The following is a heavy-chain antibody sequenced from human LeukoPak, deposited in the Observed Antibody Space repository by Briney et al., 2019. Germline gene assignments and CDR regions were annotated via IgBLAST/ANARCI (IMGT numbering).Heavy chain of an antibody. CDR2: INLDGSQK. D-gene: IGHD3-22*01. CDR3: ARDLSYYDSSGLGY. CDR1: GFTVFNYW. V-gene: IGHV3-7*01. J-gene: IGHJ4*02. Sequence: GGSLRLSCAASGFTVFNYWMSWVRQAPGKGLEWVANINLDGSQKYYVDSLKGRFTISRDNAKNSLYLQMNSLRAEDTAVYYCARDLSYYDSSGLGYWGQGTLVTVSS.